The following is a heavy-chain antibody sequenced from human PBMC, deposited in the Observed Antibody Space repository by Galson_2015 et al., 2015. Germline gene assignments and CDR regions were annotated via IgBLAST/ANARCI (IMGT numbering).Heavy chain of an antibody. CDR2: IKQDGSEK. CDR3: ARDLPEQRPPLGYYYYGMDV. CDR1: GFTSSSYW. J-gene: IGHJ6*02. Sequence: SLRLSCAASGFTSSSYWMSWVRQAPGKGLEWVANIKQDGSEKYYVDSVKGRFTISRDNAKNSLYLQMNSLRAEDTAVYYCARDLPEQRPPLGYYYYGMDVWGQGTTVTVSS. D-gene: IGHD6-25*01. V-gene: IGHV3-7*03.